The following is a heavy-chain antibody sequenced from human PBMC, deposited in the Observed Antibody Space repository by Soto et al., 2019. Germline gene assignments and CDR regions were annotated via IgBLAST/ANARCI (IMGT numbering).Heavy chain of an antibody. CDR2: IKHSGSS. CDR3: ARGGSSDWQVPLDI. V-gene: IGHV4-34*01. Sequence: SETLSLTCAVYAGSFSQYYWNWIRQSPGKGLEWIGKIKHSGSSNYNPSLRSRVSISVDMSKNQFSLRLTSVTAADTAVYYCARGGSSDWQVPLDIWGQGTMVTVSS. D-gene: IGHD6-19*01. J-gene: IGHJ3*02. CDR1: AGSFSQYY.